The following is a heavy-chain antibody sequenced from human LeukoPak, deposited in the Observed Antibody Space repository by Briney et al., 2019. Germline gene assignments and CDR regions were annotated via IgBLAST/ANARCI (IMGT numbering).Heavy chain of an antibody. CDR1: SYLISSGYY. CDR3: ARAWNGNYFDY. D-gene: IGHD1-1*01. V-gene: IGHV4-38-2*01. CDR2: IYLSGST. J-gene: IGHJ4*02. Sequence: PSETLSLTWVVSSYLISSGYYWGWIRQPPGKGLEGIWAIYLSGSTYYNPSLTSPLTISVDTTKDQFSLNMTTVTAADTDVYYCARAWNGNYFDYWGQGTLVTVSS.